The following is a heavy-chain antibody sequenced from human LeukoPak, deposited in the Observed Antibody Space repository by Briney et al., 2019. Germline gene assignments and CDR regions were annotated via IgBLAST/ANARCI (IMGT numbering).Heavy chain of an antibody. CDR3: AKTGDSSTYSFDY. CDR2: ITGGGDYT. D-gene: IGHD3-22*01. CDR1: GFTFSSYA. J-gene: IGHJ4*02. Sequence: GGSLRLSCVASGFTFSSYAMSWVRQPPGKGLEWVSFITGGGDYTYNADSVKGRSTISRDNSKSTLYLQMSSLRAEDTAAYYCAKTGDSSTYSFDYWGQGALVTVSS. V-gene: IGHV3-23*01.